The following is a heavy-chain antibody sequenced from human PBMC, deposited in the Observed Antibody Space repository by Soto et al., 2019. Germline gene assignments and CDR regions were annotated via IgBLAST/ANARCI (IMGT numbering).Heavy chain of an antibody. CDR2: ISYDGSNK. D-gene: IGHD3-10*01. J-gene: IGHJ4*02. CDR3: AIPLGVLWFGEGGAGY. CDR1: GFTFSSYG. Sequence: QVQLVESGGGVVQPGRSLRLSCAASGFTFSSYGMHWVRQAPGKGLEWVAVISYDGSNKYYADSVKGRFTISRDNSKNTLYLQMNSLRAEDTAVYYCAIPLGVLWFGEGGAGYWGQGTLVTVSS. V-gene: IGHV3-30*03.